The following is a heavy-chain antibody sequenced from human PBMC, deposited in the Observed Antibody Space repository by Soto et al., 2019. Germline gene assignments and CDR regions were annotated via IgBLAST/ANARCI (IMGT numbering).Heavy chain of an antibody. Sequence: EVQLVESGGGLVQPGGSLRLSCAASGFTFSSYAMHWVRQAPGKGLEYVSVISSNGGSTYYANSVKGRFTISRDNSTTTLYLQMGSLRAEDMAVYYCARTSGYAFDYWGQGTLVTVSS. CDR2: ISSNGGST. V-gene: IGHV3-64*01. CDR3: ARTSGYAFDY. J-gene: IGHJ4*02. D-gene: IGHD5-12*01. CDR1: GFTFSSYA.